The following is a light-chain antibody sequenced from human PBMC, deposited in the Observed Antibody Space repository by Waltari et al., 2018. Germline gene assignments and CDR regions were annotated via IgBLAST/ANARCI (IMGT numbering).Light chain of an antibody. J-gene: IGLJ2*01. CDR2: EGN. CDR3: CSYGGASIRI. V-gene: IGLV2-23*01. Sequence: QSALTQPASVSGSPGQSITISCTGTTSDVGSYNLVSWYPQHPGEVPKLIIYEGNKRPSGVSNRFSGSRSGNTASLTISGLQPEDEADYYCCSYGGASIRIFGGGTKVTVL. CDR1: TSDVGSYNL.